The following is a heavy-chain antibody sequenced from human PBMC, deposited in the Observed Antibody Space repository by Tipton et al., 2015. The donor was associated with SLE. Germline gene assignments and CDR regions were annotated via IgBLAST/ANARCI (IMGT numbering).Heavy chain of an antibody. CDR2: ISSSSSTI. J-gene: IGHJ6*03. CDR1: GFTFSSYS. Sequence: FLRLSCAASGFTFSSYSMNWVRQAPGKGLEWVSYISSSSSTIYYADSVKGRFTISRDNAKNSLYLQMNSLRAEDTAVYYCARVAYDYVWGSFRSINYMDVWGKGTTVTVTS. CDR3: ARVAYDYVWGSFRSINYMDV. D-gene: IGHD3-16*02. V-gene: IGHV3-48*01.